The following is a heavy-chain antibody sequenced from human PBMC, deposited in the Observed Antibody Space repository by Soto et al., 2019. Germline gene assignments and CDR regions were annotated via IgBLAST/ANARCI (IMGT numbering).Heavy chain of an antibody. CDR2: MYYSGSS. CDR3: VRAGHTFGGVV. CDR1: GGSLSNFY. V-gene: IGHV4-59*08. Sequence: QVQLQESGPGLVKHSETLSLTCTVSGGSLSNFYGTWIRQPQGKGLEWIGYMYYSGSSNYNPSLKSLVTISIDTSKNQISLKLSSVTEADTAVYYCVRAGHTFGGVVWGQGTLVTVSS. D-gene: IGHD3-16*01. J-gene: IGHJ4*02.